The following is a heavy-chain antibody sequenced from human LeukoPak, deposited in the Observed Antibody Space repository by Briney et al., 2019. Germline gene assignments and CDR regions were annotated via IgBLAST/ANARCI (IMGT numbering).Heavy chain of an antibody. Sequence: GGSLRLSCAASGFSFSDYWMSWVRQAPGRGLEWAGNISQDGSQNSSVDSVKGRFTISRDNAKNSLYLQMNSLGAEDTALYYCAREVTASSFDILGQGTMVTVSS. D-gene: IGHD2-21*02. V-gene: IGHV3-7*01. CDR2: ISQDGSQN. CDR1: GFSFSDYW. J-gene: IGHJ3*02. CDR3: AREVTASSFDI.